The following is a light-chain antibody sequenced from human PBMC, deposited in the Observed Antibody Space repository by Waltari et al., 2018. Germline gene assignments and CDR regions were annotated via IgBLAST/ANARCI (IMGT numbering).Light chain of an antibody. CDR1: SSSIGSFNL. J-gene: IGLJ1*01. V-gene: IGLV2-23*02. CDR3: CSYAGTIPFV. CDR2: EVS. Sequence: QSALTQTASVSGSPGQSITISCTGTSSSIGSFNLCTWYQQHPGKAPKLMIYEVSQRPSGVSNRFSGSKSANTASLTISGLQAEDEADYYCCSYAGTIPFVFGTGTKVTVL.